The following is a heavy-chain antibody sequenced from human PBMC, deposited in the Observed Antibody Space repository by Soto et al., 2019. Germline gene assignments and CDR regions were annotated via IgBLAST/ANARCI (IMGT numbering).Heavy chain of an antibody. Sequence: GGSLRLSCAASGFTFSSYGMHWVRQAPGKGLEWVAVIWYDGSNKYYADSVKGRFTISRDNSKNTLYLQMNSLRAEDTAVYYCARGARGSSWYYFDYWGQGTLVTVS. CDR3: ARGARGSSWYYFDY. CDR1: GFTFSSYG. D-gene: IGHD6-13*01. CDR2: IWYDGSNK. J-gene: IGHJ4*02. V-gene: IGHV3-33*01.